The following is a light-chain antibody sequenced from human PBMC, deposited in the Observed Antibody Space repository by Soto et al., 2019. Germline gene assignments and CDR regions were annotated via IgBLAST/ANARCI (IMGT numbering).Light chain of an antibody. CDR1: SSNIGSGYD. J-gene: IGLJ2*01. CDR3: QSYDSSLSGVI. CDR2: GDG. Sequence: QSVLTQPPSVSGAPGQRVTISCIGSSSNIGSGYDVHWYQQFPRTAPKLLISGDGNRPSGVPDRFSGSKSGTSASLAITGLQTEDEADYYCQSYDSSLSGVIFGGGTKLTVL. V-gene: IGLV1-40*01.